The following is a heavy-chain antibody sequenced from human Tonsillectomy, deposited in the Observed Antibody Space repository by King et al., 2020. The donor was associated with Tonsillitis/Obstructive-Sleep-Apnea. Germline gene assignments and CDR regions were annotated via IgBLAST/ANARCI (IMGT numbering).Heavy chain of an antibody. CDR3: STMADAFDF. Sequence: VQLVESGGGVVQPGRSLRLSCAASGFTFSRYAVHWVRQAPGKGLEWVAVISYNGNNKYYADSVKGRFTISRENSKNTLYLQMNTLSAEDTAVYYCSTMADAFDFWGQGTMVTVSS. V-gene: IGHV3-30*04. CDR2: ISYNGNNK. CDR1: GFTFSRYA. J-gene: IGHJ3*01. D-gene: IGHD5/OR15-5a*01.